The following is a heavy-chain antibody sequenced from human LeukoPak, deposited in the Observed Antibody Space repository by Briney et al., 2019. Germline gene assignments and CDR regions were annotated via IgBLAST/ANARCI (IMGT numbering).Heavy chain of an antibody. CDR3: ARKSGGSYYYYYGMDV. CDR1: GYTFTSYY. CDR2: INPSGGST. J-gene: IGHJ6*02. Sequence: ASVKVSCKASGYTFTSYYMHWVRQAPGQGLEWMGIINPSGGSTSYAQKFQGRVTMTRDASTSTVYMELSSLRSEDTAVYYCARKSGGSYYYYYGMDVWGQGTTVTVSS. V-gene: IGHV1-46*01. D-gene: IGHD1-26*01.